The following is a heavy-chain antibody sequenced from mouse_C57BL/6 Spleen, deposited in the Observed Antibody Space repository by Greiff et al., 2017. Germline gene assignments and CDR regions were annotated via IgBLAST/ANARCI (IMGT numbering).Heavy chain of an antibody. V-gene: IGHV1-76*01. CDR1: GFTFTDYY. CDR2: IYPGSGNT. CDR3: ARDDYDFDY. D-gene: IGHD2-4*01. Sequence: QVQLQQSGAELVRPGASVKLSCKASGFTFTDYYINWVKQRPGQGLEWIARIYPGSGNTYYNEKFKGKATLTAEKSSSTAYMQLSSLPSEDSAVYFCARDDYDFDYWGQGTTLTVSS. J-gene: IGHJ2*01.